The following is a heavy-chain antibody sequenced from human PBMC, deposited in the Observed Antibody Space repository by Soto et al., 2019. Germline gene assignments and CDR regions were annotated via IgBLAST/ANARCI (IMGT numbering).Heavy chain of an antibody. CDR1: GGSFSNNY. CDR3: ATSLWFGAQPEI. CDR2: ISPSGTT. J-gene: IGHJ4*02. D-gene: IGHD3-10*01. Sequence: SETLSLTCAVYGGSFSNNYWTWLRQPPGKGLEWIGEISPSGTTKYIPSLKSRGTISVDTSRKQFFLKVTSVSAADTAVYYCATSLWFGAQPEIWGPGTLVTVSS. V-gene: IGHV4-34*01.